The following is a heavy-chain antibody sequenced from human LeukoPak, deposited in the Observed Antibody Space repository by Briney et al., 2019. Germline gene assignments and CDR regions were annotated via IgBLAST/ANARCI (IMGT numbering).Heavy chain of an antibody. Sequence: GGSLRLSCVASGFTFRTYAMSWVRQAPGKGLEWISGVSDSGGMTNYADSVKGRFTISRDNSKNTLYPQMSSLRAEDTAIYYCATRGRDREFDYWGQGTLVTVSS. V-gene: IGHV3-23*01. J-gene: IGHJ4*02. CDR3: ATRGRDREFDY. CDR2: VSDSGGMT. D-gene: IGHD1-26*01. CDR1: GFTFRTYA.